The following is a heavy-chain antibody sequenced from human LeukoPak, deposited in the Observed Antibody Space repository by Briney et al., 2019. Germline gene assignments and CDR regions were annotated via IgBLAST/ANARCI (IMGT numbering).Heavy chain of an antibody. CDR3: AKIPTVITGTLFDY. CDR1: GFTFSSYA. Sequence: GGTLRLSCAASGFTFSSYAMSWVRQAPGKGLEWVSAISGSGGSTYYADSVKSRFTISRDNSQNTLYLQMNSLRAEDTAVYYCAKIPTVITGTLFDYWGEGTLVTVSS. CDR2: ISGSGGST. D-gene: IGHD1-7*01. V-gene: IGHV3-23*01. J-gene: IGHJ4*02.